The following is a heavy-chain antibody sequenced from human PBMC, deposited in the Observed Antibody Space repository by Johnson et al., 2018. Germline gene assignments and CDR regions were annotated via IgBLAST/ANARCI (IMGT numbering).Heavy chain of an antibody. CDR3: AWNLGSDWELVFHALEL. D-gene: IGHD1-1*01. CDR1: GDSVSSNSGA. Sequence: QVQLQQSGPGLVKPSQTLSLTCAISGDSVSSNSGAWNWIRQSPSRGLEWLGRTYYRSRWYYDYAETVESRINIKPDTTKNQLSLQLNSVTPEDTAVYYCAWNLGSDWELVFHALELWGQGTMVTVSA. CDR2: TYYRSRWYY. J-gene: IGHJ3*01. V-gene: IGHV6-1*01.